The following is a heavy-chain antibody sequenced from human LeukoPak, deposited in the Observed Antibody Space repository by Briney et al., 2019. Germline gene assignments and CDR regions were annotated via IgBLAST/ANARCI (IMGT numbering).Heavy chain of an antibody. D-gene: IGHD6-19*01. V-gene: IGHV4-59*01. CDR1: GGSISSYY. Sequence: PSETLSLTCTVSGGSISSYYWSWIRQPPGKGLEWIGYIYYSGSTNYNPSLKSRVTISVDTSKNQFSLKLSSVTAADTAVYYCARDSAQWPHSKGWFDPWGQGTLVTVSS. CDR2: IYYSGST. J-gene: IGHJ5*02. CDR3: ARDSAQWPHSKGWFDP.